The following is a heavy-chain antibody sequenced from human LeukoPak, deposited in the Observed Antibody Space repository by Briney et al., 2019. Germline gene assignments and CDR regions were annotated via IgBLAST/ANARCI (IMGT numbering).Heavy chain of an antibody. J-gene: IGHJ6*02. D-gene: IGHD6-19*01. CDR1: GGSISSYY. Sequence: PSETLSLTCTVSGGSISSYYWSWIRQPPGKGLEWIGYIYYSGSTNYNPSLKSRVTISVDTSKNQFSLKLGSVTAADTAVYYCARVTGYSSGWYADSYYGMDVWGQGTTVTVSS. V-gene: IGHV4-59*01. CDR2: IYYSGST. CDR3: ARVTGYSSGWYADSYYGMDV.